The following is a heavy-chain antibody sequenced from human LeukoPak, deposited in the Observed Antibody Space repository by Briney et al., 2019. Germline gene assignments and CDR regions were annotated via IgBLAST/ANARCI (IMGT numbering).Heavy chain of an antibody. CDR2: ISHSSSTI. D-gene: IGHD3-10*01. Sequence: PGGSLRLSCAVSGFTLSSYSMKWVRPAPGKGLEWVSYISHSSSTIYHADSVKGRFTISRDNAKNSLYLQMNSLTADDTGVYYCGRAYLAGVRNWGQGTLVTVSS. CDR1: GFTLSSYS. V-gene: IGHV3-48*01. CDR3: GRAYLAGVRN. J-gene: IGHJ4*02.